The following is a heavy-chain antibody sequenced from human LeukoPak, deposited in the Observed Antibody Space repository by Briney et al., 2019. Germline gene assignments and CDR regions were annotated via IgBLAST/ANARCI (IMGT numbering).Heavy chain of an antibody. CDR3: VRGPGGTHYYDSRGLWNWFDP. J-gene: IGHJ5*02. CDR2: MYHSGST. Sequence: SETLSLTCTVSGHAISGGYYWGWIRQPPGKGLEWIGSMYHSGSTNYNPPLKSRVTISVDTSKNQFSLKLSSVTAADTAVYYCVRGPGGTHYYDSRGLWNWFDPWGQGTLVTVSS. CDR1: GHAISGGYY. D-gene: IGHD3-22*01. V-gene: IGHV4-38-2*02.